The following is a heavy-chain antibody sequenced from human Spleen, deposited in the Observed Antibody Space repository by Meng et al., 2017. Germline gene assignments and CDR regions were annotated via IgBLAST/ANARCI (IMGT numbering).Heavy chain of an antibody. V-gene: IGHV3-43*01. CDR3: AKDGDDCSGGSCYYYYYGMDV. D-gene: IGHD2-15*01. J-gene: IGHJ6*02. CDR2: ISWDGGST. CDR1: GFTFDDYT. Sequence: GESLKISCAASGFTFDDYTMHWVRQAPGKGLEWVSLISWDGGSTYYADSVKGRFTISRDNSKNSLYLQMNSLRTEDTALYYCAKDGDDCSGGSCYYYYYGMDVWGQGTTVTVSS.